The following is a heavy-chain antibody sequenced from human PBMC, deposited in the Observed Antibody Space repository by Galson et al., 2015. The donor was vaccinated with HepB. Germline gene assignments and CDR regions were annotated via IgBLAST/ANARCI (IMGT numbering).Heavy chain of an antibody. CDR3: TTQGHRDDIRTPEGIILKSLYIH. CDR1: GFHFADAS. D-gene: IGHD3-9*01. V-gene: IGHV3-15*05. Sequence: SLRLSCAASGFHFADASINWVRQIPGKGLEWIGRIKRRIDDGTAAHAAALKERFIFSRDDSIDMSYLQMNGLRSEDTAVYYCTTQGHRDDIRTPEGIILKSLYIHWGPGTLVTVSS. CDR2: IKRRIDDGTA. J-gene: IGHJ4*02.